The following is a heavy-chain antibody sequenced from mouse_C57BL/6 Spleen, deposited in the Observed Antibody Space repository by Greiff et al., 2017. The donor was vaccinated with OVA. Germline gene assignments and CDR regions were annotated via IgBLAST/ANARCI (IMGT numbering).Heavy chain of an antibody. J-gene: IGHJ3*01. CDR1: GYTFTDYN. CDR2: INPNNGGT. D-gene: IGHD1-1*01. CDR3: ARSFVTTAY. V-gene: IGHV1-22*01. Sequence: VQLKQSGPELVKPGASVKMSCKASGYTFTDYNMHWVKQSHGKSLEWIGYINPNNGGTSYNQKFKGKATLTVNKSASTAYMELRSLTWEDSAVYYCARSFVTTAYWGQGTLVTVSA.